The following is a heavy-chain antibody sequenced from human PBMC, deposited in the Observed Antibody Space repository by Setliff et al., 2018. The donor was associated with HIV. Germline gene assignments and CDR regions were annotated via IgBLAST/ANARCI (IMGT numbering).Heavy chain of an antibody. J-gene: IGHJ6*02. V-gene: IGHV3-30*04. CDR1: GFNFNNHA. CDR2: ISDDGSAK. D-gene: IGHD3-3*01. Sequence: GGSLRLSCAASGFNFNNHAMHWVRQAPGKGPECVAVISDDGSAKYYGDSVKGRFTISRDNSKDTLYLDLNSLRSEDTAVYYCAKDLVEGVDSTSYYYVMDVWGQGTTVTVSS. CDR3: AKDLVEGVDSTSYYYVMDV.